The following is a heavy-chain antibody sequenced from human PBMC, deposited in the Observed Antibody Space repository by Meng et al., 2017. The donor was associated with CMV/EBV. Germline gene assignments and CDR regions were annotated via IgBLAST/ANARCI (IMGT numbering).Heavy chain of an antibody. Sequence: SETLSLTCTVSGGSISSSSDYWGWIRQPPGKGLEWIGSIYYSGSTYYNPSLKCRVTISVDTSKNQFSLKLSSVTAADTAVYYCAREGMVGYYYYYGMDVWGQGTTVTVSS. CDR2: IYYSGST. J-gene: IGHJ6*02. CDR1: GGSISSSSDY. V-gene: IGHV4-39*07. CDR3: AREGMVGYYYYYGMDV. D-gene: IGHD1-26*01.